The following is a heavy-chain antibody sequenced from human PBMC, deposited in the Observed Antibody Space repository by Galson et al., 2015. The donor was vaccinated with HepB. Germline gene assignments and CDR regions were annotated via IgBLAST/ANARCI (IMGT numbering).Heavy chain of an antibody. CDR3: ARNSGGMDV. Sequence: SLRLSCAAPGFTFSSYAMHWVRQAPGKGLEWVAVISYDGSNKYYADSVKGRFTISRDNSKNTLYLQMNSLRAEDTAVYYCARNSGGMDVWGQGTTVTVSS. V-gene: IGHV3-30*04. J-gene: IGHJ6*02. CDR2: ISYDGSNK. CDR1: GFTFSSYA. D-gene: IGHD2/OR15-2a*01.